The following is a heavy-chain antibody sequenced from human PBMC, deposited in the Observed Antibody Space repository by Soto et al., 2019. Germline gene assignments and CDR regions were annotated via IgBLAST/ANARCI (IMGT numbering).Heavy chain of an antibody. CDR1: GFTFSSYW. CDR2: IKQDGTEK. V-gene: IGHV3-7*03. J-gene: IGHJ4*02. CDR3: ARDKYYDFWIGYSNYYFDY. D-gene: IGHD3-3*01. Sequence: GGSLRLSCAASGFTFSSYWMSWVRQAPGKGLAWVADIKQDGTEKYYVDSVKGRFTISRDNAKNSLYLQMNSLRAEDTAVYYCARDKYYDFWIGYSNYYFDYWGQGALVTVSS.